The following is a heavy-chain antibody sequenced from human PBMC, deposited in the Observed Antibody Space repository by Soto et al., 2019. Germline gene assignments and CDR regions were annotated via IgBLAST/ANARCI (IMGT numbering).Heavy chain of an antibody. Sequence: SETLSLTCTVSGGSISSSSYYWGWIRQPPGKGLEWIGSIYYSGTTFYNPSLKRRVTISVDTSRNQFSLKLSSVTAADTAVYYCARHSYGSGSYYNPNYSYYGMDVWGQGTTVTASS. V-gene: IGHV4-39*01. CDR1: GGSISSSSYY. D-gene: IGHD3-10*01. CDR3: ARHSYGSGSYYNPNYSYYGMDV. CDR2: IYYSGTT. J-gene: IGHJ6*02.